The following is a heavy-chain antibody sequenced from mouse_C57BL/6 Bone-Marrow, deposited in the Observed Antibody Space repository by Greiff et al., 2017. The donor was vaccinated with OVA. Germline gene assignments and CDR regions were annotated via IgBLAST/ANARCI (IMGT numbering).Heavy chain of an antibody. D-gene: IGHD2-1*01. J-gene: IGHJ1*03. CDR3: ARDYGNYVPYWYFDV. CDR2: IYPRSGNT. CDR1: GYTFTSYG. V-gene: IGHV1-81*01. Sequence: QVQLQQSGAELARPGASVKLSCKASGYTFTSYGISWVKQRTGQGLEWIGEIYPRSGNTYYNEKFKGKATLTADKSSSTAYMELRSLTSEDSAVYFCARDYGNYVPYWYFDVWGTGTTVTVSS.